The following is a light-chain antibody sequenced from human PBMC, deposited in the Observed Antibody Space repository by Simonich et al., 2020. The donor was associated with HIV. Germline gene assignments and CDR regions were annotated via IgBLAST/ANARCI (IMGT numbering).Light chain of an antibody. J-gene: IGKJ1*01. Sequence: DIVMTQSPDSLAVSLGERATINCKSSQSVLYISNSTNNLAWYQQKPGQPPKLLIYWASTRESGVPDRFSGSGSGTDFTLTISSLQAEDVAVYYCQQYYSTPQTFGQGTKVEIK. CDR2: WAS. CDR3: QQYYSTPQT. CDR1: QSVLYISNSTNN. V-gene: IGKV4-1*01.